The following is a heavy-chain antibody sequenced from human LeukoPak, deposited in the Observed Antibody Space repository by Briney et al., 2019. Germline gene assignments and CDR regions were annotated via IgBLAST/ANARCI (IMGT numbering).Heavy chain of an antibody. J-gene: IGHJ3*02. Sequence: GGSLRLSCAASGFTFSSYGMHWVRQAPGKGLEWVAVIWYDGSNKYYADSVKGRFTISRDNSKNTLYLQMNGLRAEDTAVYYCARDFTVRGVIIGAFDIWGQGTLVTVSS. CDR2: IWYDGSNK. D-gene: IGHD3-10*01. CDR1: GFTFSSYG. V-gene: IGHV3-33*01. CDR3: ARDFTVRGVIIGAFDI.